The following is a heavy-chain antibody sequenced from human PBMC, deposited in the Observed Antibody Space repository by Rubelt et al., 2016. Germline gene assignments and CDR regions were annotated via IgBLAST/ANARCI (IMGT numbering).Heavy chain of an antibody. D-gene: IGHD6-6*01. CDR2: IWHDGGKK. J-gene: IGHJ4*02. CDR1: GFKFSNYG. CDR3: ARVMAA. V-gene: IGHV3-30*19. Sequence: QVQLVESGGGVVQPGRSLRLSCAASGFKFSNYGIHWVRQAPGKGLEWVAGIWHDGGKKNYSESVKGRFTISRDNSKNTLYLQMNNLRGEDTAVFYCARVMAAWGQGTLVTVSS.